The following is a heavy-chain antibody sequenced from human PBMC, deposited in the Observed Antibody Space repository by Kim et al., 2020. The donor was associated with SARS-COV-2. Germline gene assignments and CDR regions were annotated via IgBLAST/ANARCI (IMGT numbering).Heavy chain of an antibody. CDR3: ASLAPGCSSTSCYAY. J-gene: IGHJ4*02. V-gene: IGHV3-21*06. Sequence: DSVTCRFTISRYNAKNSLYLQMNSLRAEDTAVYYCASLAPGCSSTSCYAYWGQGSLVTVSS. D-gene: IGHD2-2*01.